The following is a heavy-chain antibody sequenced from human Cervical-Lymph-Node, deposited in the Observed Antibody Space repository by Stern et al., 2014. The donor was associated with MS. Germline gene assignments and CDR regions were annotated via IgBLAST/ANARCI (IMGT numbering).Heavy chain of an antibody. CDR2: ISSSSSYI. CDR3: GRDPYGGSKKLSPNWFDP. D-gene: IGHD4-23*01. V-gene: IGHV3-21*01. Sequence: EVQLVESGGGLVKPGGSLRLSCAASGFTFSSYSMNWVRQAPGKGLEWVSSISSSSSYIYYADSVKGRFTISRDNAKNSLYLQMNSLRAEDTAVYYCGRDPYGGSKKLSPNWFDPWGQGTLVTVSS. CDR1: GFTFSSYS. J-gene: IGHJ5*02.